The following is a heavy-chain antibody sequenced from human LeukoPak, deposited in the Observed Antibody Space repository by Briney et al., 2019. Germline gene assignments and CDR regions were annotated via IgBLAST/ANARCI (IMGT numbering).Heavy chain of an antibody. CDR2: IYPGDSDT. Sequence: GESLTLSCRGSGYIFTIYWIGGVRQMPGKGLEWMGIIYPGDSDTIYSPSFEGHLTITADKSNSTDYLQWSSLKASATAMYYCARPRGAVDVDYWGQGTLVTVSS. CDR1: GYIFTIYW. CDR3: ARPRGAVDVDY. V-gene: IGHV5-51*01. J-gene: IGHJ4*02. D-gene: IGHD3-10*01.